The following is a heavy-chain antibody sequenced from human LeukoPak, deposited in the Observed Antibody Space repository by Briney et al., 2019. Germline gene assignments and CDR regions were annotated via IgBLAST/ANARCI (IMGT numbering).Heavy chain of an antibody. CDR3: AKSTSWDIAAAGGY. J-gene: IGHJ4*02. CDR1: GFTFSSYA. Sequence: GGSLRLSCAASGFTFSSYAMSWVRQAPGKGLEWVSAISGSGGSTYYADSVKGRFTISRDNSKNTLYLQMNSLRAEDTAVYYCAKSTSWDIAAAGGYWGQGTLVTVSS. V-gene: IGHV3-23*01. CDR2: ISGSGGST. D-gene: IGHD6-13*01.